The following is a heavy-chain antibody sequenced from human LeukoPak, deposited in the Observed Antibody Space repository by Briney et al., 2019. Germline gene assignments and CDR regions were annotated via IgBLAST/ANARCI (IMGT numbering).Heavy chain of an antibody. J-gene: IGHJ6*03. D-gene: IGHD3-10*01. CDR1: GFTFSSYA. V-gene: IGHV3-30*04. CDR2: ISYDGSNK. CDR3: MRAGGLVRGVHYYYYMDV. Sequence: GGSLRLSCAASGFTFSSYAMHWVRQAPGKGLEWVAVISYDGSNKYYADSVKGRFTISRDNSKNTLSLQMNSLRPEDTAVYYCMRAGGLVRGVHYYYYMDVWGKGTTVTISS.